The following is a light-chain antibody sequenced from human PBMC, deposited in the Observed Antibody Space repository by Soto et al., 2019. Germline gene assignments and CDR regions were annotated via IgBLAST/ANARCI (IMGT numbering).Light chain of an antibody. CDR3: QQYGSSTPT. V-gene: IGKV3-20*01. Sequence: EIVLTQSPGTVSLSPGERATLSCRASQSISSSYLAWYQKKLGQAPRLLIYGASSRATGIPDRFSGSGSGTDFTLTISRLEPEDFAVYYCQQYGSSTPTFGQGTKVEIK. J-gene: IGKJ1*01. CDR1: QSISSSY. CDR2: GAS.